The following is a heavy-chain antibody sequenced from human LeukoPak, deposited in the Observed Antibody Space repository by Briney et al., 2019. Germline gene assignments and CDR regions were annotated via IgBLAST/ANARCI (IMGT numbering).Heavy chain of an antibody. CDR1: GGSISSGSYY. CDR2: IYYSGST. Sequence: PSETLSLTCTVSGGSISSGSYYWGWLRQPPGKGLEWIGSIYYSGSTYYNPSLKSRAPISVDTSKNQSSMKPRSVTAADTAVYYCARRPYLVTMVRGVIGGFDTWGQGTLVTVSS. J-gene: IGHJ5*02. D-gene: IGHD3-10*01. CDR3: ARRPYLVTMVRGVIGGFDT. V-gene: IGHV4-39*01.